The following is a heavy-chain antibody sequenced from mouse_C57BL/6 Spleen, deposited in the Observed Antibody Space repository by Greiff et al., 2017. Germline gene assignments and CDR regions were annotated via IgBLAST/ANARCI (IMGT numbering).Heavy chain of an antibody. CDR2: IYPGDGDT. V-gene: IGHV1-82*01. CDR1: GYAFSSYW. J-gene: IGHJ3*01. CDR3: AKAYSNYAWFAY. D-gene: IGHD2-5*01. Sequence: QVQLKQSGPELVKPGASVKLSCKASGYAFSSYWMNWVKQRPGKGLEWIGRIYPGDGDTNYNGNFKGKDTVTQYKSSSTAYMQLSSLTSEDSAVYCCAKAYSNYAWFAYWGQGTLVTVSA.